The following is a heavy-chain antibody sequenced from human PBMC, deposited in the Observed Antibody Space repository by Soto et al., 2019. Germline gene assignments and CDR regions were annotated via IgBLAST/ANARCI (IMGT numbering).Heavy chain of an antibody. CDR2: IYPGDSDT. CDR1: GYSFTSYW. Sequence: GASLKISCKGSGYSFTSYWIGWVRQMPGKGLEWMGIIYPGDSDTRYSPSFQGQVTISADKSISTAYLQWSSLKASDTAMYYCAGPRIAVALTIAFDIWGQGTMVTVSS. J-gene: IGHJ3*02. D-gene: IGHD6-19*01. CDR3: AGPRIAVALTIAFDI. V-gene: IGHV5-51*01.